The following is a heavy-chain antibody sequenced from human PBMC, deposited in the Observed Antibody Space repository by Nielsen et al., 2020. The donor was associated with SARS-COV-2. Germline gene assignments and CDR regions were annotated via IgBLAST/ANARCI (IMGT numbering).Heavy chain of an antibody. D-gene: IGHD3-3*01. Sequence: SETLSLTCTVSGGSISSSSYYWGWIRQPPGKGLEWIGSIYYSGSTYYNPSLKSRVTISVDTSKNQFSLKLSSVTAADTAVYYCARESRHYDFSLHWGQGTLVTVSS. CDR1: GGSISSSSYY. J-gene: IGHJ4*02. CDR3: ARESRHYDFSLH. CDR2: IYYSGST. V-gene: IGHV4-39*07.